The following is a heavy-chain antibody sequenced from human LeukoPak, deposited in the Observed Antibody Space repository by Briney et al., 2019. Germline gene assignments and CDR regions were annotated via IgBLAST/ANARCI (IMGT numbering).Heavy chain of an antibody. Sequence: PGGSLRLSCAASGFTFSSYGMYWVRQAPGQGLEWMGIINPSGGSTSYAQKFQGRVTMTRDMSTSTVYMELSSLRSEDTAVYYCARDHGTMISREWAFDIWGQGTMVTVSS. J-gene: IGHJ3*02. CDR3: ARDHGTMISREWAFDI. D-gene: IGHD3-22*01. CDR2: INPSGGST. CDR1: GFTFSSYG. V-gene: IGHV1-46*01.